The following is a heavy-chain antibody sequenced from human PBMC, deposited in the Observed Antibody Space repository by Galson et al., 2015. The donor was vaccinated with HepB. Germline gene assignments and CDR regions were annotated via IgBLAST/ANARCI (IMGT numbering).Heavy chain of an antibody. Sequence: LRLSCAGTGFTFSRYWMSWVRQAPGKGLEWVANIKEDGSEKYYEDSVKGRFTISRDNAKNSLYLQMNSLRAEDTAVYYCTRDLYSRSGVYYYYYMDVWGRGTTVTVSS. CDR2: IKEDGSEK. CDR1: GFTFSRYW. D-gene: IGHD6-13*01. J-gene: IGHJ6*03. CDR3: TRDLYSRSGVYYYYYMDV. V-gene: IGHV3-7*01.